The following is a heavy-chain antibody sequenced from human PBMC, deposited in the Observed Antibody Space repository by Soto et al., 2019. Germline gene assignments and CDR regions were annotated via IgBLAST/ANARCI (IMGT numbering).Heavy chain of an antibody. CDR1: GYSFTSFW. J-gene: IGHJ4*02. CDR3: ARVQFSSGWYYDN. Sequence: GESLKISCKGSGYSFTSFWIGWVRQMPGKGLECMGIIYPTDSDTRYGPSFKGQVIISADKSISTTYLQWSSLKASDTAMYYCARVQFSSGWYYDNWGQGTLVTVSS. CDR2: IYPTDSDT. V-gene: IGHV5-51*01. D-gene: IGHD6-19*01.